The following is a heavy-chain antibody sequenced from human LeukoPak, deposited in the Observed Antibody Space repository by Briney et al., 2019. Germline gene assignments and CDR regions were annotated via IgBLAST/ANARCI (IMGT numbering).Heavy chain of an antibody. V-gene: IGHV3-21*01. CDR3: ARDDTSAHFFDY. CDR2: ISTSSSHM. J-gene: IGHJ4*02. Sequence: PGGSLRLSCAASRFTFKIYSMNWVRQAPGKGLEWVSSISTSSSHMYYADSVKGRFTISRDNAKNSLYLQMNTLRAEDTAVYYCARDDTSAHFFDYWGQGTLVTVSS. D-gene: IGHD3-10*01. CDR1: RFTFKIYS.